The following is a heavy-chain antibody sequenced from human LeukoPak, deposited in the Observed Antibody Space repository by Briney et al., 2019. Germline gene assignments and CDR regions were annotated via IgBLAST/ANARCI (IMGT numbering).Heavy chain of an antibody. CDR1: GYTFTGYY. J-gene: IGHJ5*02. Sequence: ASVKVSCKASGYTFTGYYMHWVRQAPGQGLEWMGWINPNRGGTNYAQKFQGRVTMTRDTSISTAYMELSRLRSDDTAVYYCARDQGHRWIQLWLDANNWFDPWGQGTLVIVSS. CDR3: ARDQGHRWIQLWLDANNWFDP. V-gene: IGHV1-2*02. CDR2: INPNRGGT. D-gene: IGHD5-18*01.